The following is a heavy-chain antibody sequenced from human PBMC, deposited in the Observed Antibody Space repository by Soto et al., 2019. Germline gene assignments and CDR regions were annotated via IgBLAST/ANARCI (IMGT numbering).Heavy chain of an antibody. V-gene: IGHV2-5*02. D-gene: IGHD2-21*02. CDR3: AYHRCGGDCLRPYSPHYYNGMDV. J-gene: IGHJ6*02. CDR2: IYWDGDK. CDR1: GFSLNTGGLG. Sequence: QITLKESGPTLVKPTQTLTLTCTFSGFSLNTGGLGVGWIRQPPGKALEWLALIYWDGDKRYSPSMKSRISIAKDIFNYPVVLTLTNMYLLTSPKYYCAYHRCGGDCLRPYSPHYYNGMDVWGQGTTVTVSS.